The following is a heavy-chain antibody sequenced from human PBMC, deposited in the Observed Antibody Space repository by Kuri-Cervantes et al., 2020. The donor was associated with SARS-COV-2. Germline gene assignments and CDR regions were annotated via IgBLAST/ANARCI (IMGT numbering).Heavy chain of an antibody. V-gene: IGHV3-73*01. J-gene: IGHJ4*02. CDR1: GFTFSGSA. CDR2: IRSKANSYAT. Sequence: GESLKISCAASGFTFSGSAMHWVRQASGKGLEWVGRIRSKANSYATAYAASVKGRFTISRDDSKNTAYLQMNSLRPGDTAVYYCVFFSGQHLIRAFDYWGQGTLVTVSS. CDR3: VFFSGQHLIRAFDY. D-gene: IGHD3-10*01.